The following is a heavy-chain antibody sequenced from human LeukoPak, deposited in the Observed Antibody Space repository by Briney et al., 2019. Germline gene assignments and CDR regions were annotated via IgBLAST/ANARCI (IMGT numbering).Heavy chain of an antibody. V-gene: IGHV3-7*01. CDR3: ARIRFYYHRGPDLDLYYFDY. Sequence: GGSLRLSCATSGFIFSNYWMSWVRQAPGKGLEWVANIKQDGSETYYVDSVKGRFTISRDDAKNSLYLQMNSLRAEDTAVYYCARIRFYYHRGPDLDLYYFDYWGQGTLVTVSS. CDR2: IKQDGSET. D-gene: IGHD3-22*01. J-gene: IGHJ4*02. CDR1: GFIFSNYW.